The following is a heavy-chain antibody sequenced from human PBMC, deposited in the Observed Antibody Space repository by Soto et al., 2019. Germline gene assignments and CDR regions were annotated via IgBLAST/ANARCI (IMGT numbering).Heavy chain of an antibody. CDR1: GDSVSRNSGA. Sequence: SQTLSLTCAISGDSVSRNSGAWNWIRQSPSRGLEWLGRTYYGSKWYNEYAPSVKSRITINPDTAKNQFALQLKSVTPDDTGVYYCARGNWHDEGYYYGMDVWGQGIKVTVSS. CDR2: TYYGSKWYN. J-gene: IGHJ6*02. CDR3: ARGNWHDEGYYYGMDV. D-gene: IGHD1-1*01. V-gene: IGHV6-1*01.